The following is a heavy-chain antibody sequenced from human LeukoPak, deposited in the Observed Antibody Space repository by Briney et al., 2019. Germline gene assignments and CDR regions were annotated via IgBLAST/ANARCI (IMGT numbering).Heavy chain of an antibody. J-gene: IGHJ4*02. CDR2: IRSKPYGETT. V-gene: IGHV3-49*03. D-gene: IGHD6-19*01. CDR3: EASSKWPGKLAC. Sequence: GGSLRLSCTGSGFTFSDYAMSWFRQAPGKGLERVGLIRSKPYGETTEHAATVKGRFTISRDDTKSIAFLQMNRLKAEDTAVYYCEASSKWPGKLACWGQGTLVTVSS. CDR1: GFTFSDYA.